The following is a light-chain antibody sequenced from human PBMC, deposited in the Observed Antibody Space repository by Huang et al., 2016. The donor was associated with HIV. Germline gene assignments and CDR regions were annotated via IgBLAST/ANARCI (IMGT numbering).Light chain of an antibody. Sequence: DIQMTQSPSSLSASVGDRVTITCQASHDISNYLNWYQQKQGRAPKLLIYDASNLETGVPSRFSGSGSATDFTFTISSLQPEDVATYYCQQYDNLPYTFGQGTKLEIK. CDR3: QQYDNLPYT. J-gene: IGKJ2*01. CDR2: DAS. CDR1: HDISNY. V-gene: IGKV1-33*01.